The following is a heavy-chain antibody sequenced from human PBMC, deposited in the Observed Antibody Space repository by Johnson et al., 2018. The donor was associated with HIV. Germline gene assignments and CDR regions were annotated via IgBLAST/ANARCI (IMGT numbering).Heavy chain of an antibody. CDR2: ISYDGSNK. V-gene: IGHV3-30*19. CDR3: AKEAYYVEAFDI. Sequence: QVQLVESGGGVVLPGWSLRLSCEASGFTFSSYGMHWVRQAPGKGLEWVAVISYDGSNKYYADSVKGRFTISRDNSKNTLYLQMNSLRAEDTAVYFCAKEAYYVEAFDIWGQGTMVTVSS. J-gene: IGHJ3*02. CDR1: GFTFSSYG. D-gene: IGHD3-16*01.